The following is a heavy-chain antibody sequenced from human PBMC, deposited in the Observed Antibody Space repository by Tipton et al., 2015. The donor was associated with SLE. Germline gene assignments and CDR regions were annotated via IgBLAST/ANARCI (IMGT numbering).Heavy chain of an antibody. CDR2: INHSGST. CDR3: ARDILTGYPTFDY. V-gene: IGHV4-34*01. J-gene: IGHJ4*02. D-gene: IGHD3-9*01. CDR1: GGSISSYY. Sequence: TLSLTCTVSGGSISSYYWSWIRQPPGKGLEWIGEINHSGSTNYNPSLKSRVTISVDTSKNQFSLKLNSVTAADTAVYYCARDILTGYPTFDYWGQRTLVTVSS.